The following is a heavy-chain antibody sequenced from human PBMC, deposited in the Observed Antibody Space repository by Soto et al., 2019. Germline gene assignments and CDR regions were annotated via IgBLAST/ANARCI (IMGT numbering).Heavy chain of an antibody. J-gene: IGHJ6*02. Sequence: HPGGSLRLSCAASGFTVSSNYMSWVRQAPGKGLEWVSVIYSGGSTYYADSVKGRFTISRDNSKNTLYLQMNSLRAEDTAVYYCARDRGWMDQNLIFRSGMDVWGQGTTVTVSS. V-gene: IGHV3-53*01. CDR3: ARDRGWMDQNLIFRSGMDV. D-gene: IGHD3-9*01. CDR2: IYSGGST. CDR1: GFTVSSNY.